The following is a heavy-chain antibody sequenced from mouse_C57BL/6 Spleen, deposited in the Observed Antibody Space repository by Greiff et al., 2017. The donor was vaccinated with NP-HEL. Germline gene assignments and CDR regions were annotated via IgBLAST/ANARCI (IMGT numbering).Heavy chain of an antibody. CDR2: IDPGDGDT. CDR1: GYAFSSSW. D-gene: IGHD4-1*01. Sequence: QVQLQQSGPELVKPGASVKISCKASGYAFSSSWMNWVKQRPGKGLEWIGRIDPGDGDTNYNGKFKGKATLTVDKSSSTAYMQLSSLTSADSAVYICARELGGYFDHWGQGTTLTVSS. V-gene: IGHV1-82*01. J-gene: IGHJ2*01. CDR3: ARELGGYFDH.